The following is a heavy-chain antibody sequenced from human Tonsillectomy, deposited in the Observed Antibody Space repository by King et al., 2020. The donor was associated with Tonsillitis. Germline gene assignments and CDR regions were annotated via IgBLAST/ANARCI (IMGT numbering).Heavy chain of an antibody. CDR3: VKDLSGGKKRPSYYFDY. D-gene: IGHD4-23*01. V-gene: IGHV3-64D*06. Sequence: VQLVESGGGLVQPGGSLRLSCSASGFTFSSYAMHWVRQAPGKGLEYVSTIGISTYYADSVQGRFTIPRDNSKNTLYLQMTSLSAEDTAVYFCVKDLSGGKKRPSYYFDYWGQGTLVTVSS. J-gene: IGHJ4*02. CDR1: GFTFSSYA. CDR2: IGIST.